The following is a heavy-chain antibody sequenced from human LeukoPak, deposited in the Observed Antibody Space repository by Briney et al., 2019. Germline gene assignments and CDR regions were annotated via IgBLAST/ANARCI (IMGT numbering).Heavy chain of an antibody. CDR3: AKDSGWFGDSNRMDV. D-gene: IGHD3-10*01. V-gene: IGHV3-30*18. Sequence: PGGSLRLSCAASGFTFSSYGMHWVRQAPGKGLEWVAVISYDGSNKYYADSVKGRFTISRDNPKNTLYLQMNSLRAEATAVYYCAKDSGWFGDSNRMDVWGKGTTVTVSS. J-gene: IGHJ6*04. CDR1: GFTFSSYG. CDR2: ISYDGSNK.